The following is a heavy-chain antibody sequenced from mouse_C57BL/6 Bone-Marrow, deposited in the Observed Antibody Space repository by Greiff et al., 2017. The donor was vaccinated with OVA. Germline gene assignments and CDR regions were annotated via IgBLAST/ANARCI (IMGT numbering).Heavy chain of an antibody. CDR2: ISDGGSYT. J-gene: IGHJ3*01. D-gene: IGHD1-1*02. Sequence: EVQLVESGGGLVKPGGSLKLSCAASGFTFSSYAMSWVRQTPEKRLEWVATISDGGSYTYYPDNVKGRFTISRDNAKNNLYLQMSHLKSEDTAMYYCARDGEPNYRCAYWGQGTLVSVSA. CDR1: GFTFSSYA. CDR3: ARDGEPNYRCAY. V-gene: IGHV5-4*01.